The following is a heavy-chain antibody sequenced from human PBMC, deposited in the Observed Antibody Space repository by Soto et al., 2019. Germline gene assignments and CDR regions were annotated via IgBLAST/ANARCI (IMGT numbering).Heavy chain of an antibody. V-gene: IGHV3-30*19. J-gene: IGHJ4*02. CDR2: ISKDGLDR. CDR1: GFTFSDFG. Sequence: GALRLSCVVSGFTFSDFGMHWVRQSPGEGLAWVASISKDGLDRYYSESVKGRFTISRDDSKNTVFLQMNSLKVEDTAAYFCASPREGQWLVFDHWGQRTLVTVSS. D-gene: IGHD6-19*01. CDR3: ASPREGQWLVFDH.